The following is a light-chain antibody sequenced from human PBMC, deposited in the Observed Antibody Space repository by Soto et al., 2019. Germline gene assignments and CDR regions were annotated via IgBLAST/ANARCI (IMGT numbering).Light chain of an antibody. Sequence: QSVLTQPPSVSAAPGQKVTISCSGSSSNIGNNYVSWYQQLPGTAPKLLIYDNNKRPSGIPDRFSDSKSGTSATLGITGLQTGDEADYYCGTWDSSLSAYVFGTETKVTVL. CDR1: SSNIGNNY. CDR3: GTWDSSLSAYV. CDR2: DNN. J-gene: IGLJ1*01. V-gene: IGLV1-51*01.